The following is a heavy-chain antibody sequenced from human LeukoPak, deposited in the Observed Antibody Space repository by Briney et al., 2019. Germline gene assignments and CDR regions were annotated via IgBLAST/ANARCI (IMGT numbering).Heavy chain of an antibody. Sequence: ASVKASCKASGYTFTSYAMNWVRQAPGQGPEWMGWINTNTGNPTYAQGFTGRFVFSLDTSVSTAYLQISSLKAEDTAVYYCARDLGYCSSTSCLPQNWFDPWGQGTLVTVSS. CDR3: ARDLGYCSSTSCLPQNWFDP. D-gene: IGHD2-2*01. CDR1: GYTFTSYA. CDR2: INTNTGNP. V-gene: IGHV7-4-1*02. J-gene: IGHJ5*02.